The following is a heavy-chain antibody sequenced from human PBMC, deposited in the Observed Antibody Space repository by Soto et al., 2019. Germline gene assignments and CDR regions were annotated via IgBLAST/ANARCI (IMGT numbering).Heavy chain of an antibody. J-gene: IGHJ4*02. V-gene: IGHV1-18*04. CDR3: GRSNYYDSLDH. CDR2: ISGYNGDT. CDR1: GYTFTGYG. D-gene: IGHD3-22*01. Sequence: GASVKVSFKASGYTFTGYGISWMRQAPGQGLEWMGRISGYNGDTNYAPKVQGRVTMTSDKSTSTAYMELRSLTSDDTAVYYCGRSNYYDSLDHWGQGTLVTVSS.